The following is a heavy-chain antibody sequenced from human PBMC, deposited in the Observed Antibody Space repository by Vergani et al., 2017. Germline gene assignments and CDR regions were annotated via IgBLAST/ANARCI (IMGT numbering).Heavy chain of an antibody. CDR3: ARASLRALVGYYYYMDV. Sequence: QVHLQQWGTGLLKPSETLSLTCEVQGESFSGHYWSWLRQPPGKGLEWIGEINDNGYTNYNPLFESRVIVSADTSKNQFSLKLMSVTAADTAVYFCARASLRALVGYYYYMDVWGKGKTVVVSS. CDR2: INDNGYT. CDR1: GESFSGHY. D-gene: IGHD3-16*02. J-gene: IGHJ6*03. V-gene: IGHV4-34*01.